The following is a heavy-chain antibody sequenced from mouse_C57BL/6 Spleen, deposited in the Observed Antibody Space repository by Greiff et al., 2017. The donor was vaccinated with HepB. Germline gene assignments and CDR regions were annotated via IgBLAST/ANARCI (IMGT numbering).Heavy chain of an antibody. CDR1: GYAFSSYW. Sequence: QVQLKQSGAELVKPGASVKISCKASGYAFSSYWMNWVKQRPGKGLEWIGQIYPGDGDTNYNGKFKGKATLTADKSSSTAYMQLSSLTSEDSAVYFCARDDYRYYYAMDYWGQGTSVTVSS. CDR2: IYPGDGDT. D-gene: IGHD2-4*01. CDR3: ARDDYRYYYAMDY. V-gene: IGHV1-80*01. J-gene: IGHJ4*01.